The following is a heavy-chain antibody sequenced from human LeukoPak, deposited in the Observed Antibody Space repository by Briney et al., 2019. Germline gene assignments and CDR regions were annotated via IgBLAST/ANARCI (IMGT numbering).Heavy chain of an antibody. D-gene: IGHD3/OR15-3a*01. CDR3: AGRWTGSLDY. CDR2: ISSSSSYI. Sequence: GGSLRLSCAASGFTFSSYSMNWVRQAPGKGLEWVSSISSSSSYIYYADSVQGRFTISRDNSNSTLYLQMNSLRAEDTAVYYCAGRWTGSLDYWGQGTLVTVSS. V-gene: IGHV3-21*01. CDR1: GFTFSSYS. J-gene: IGHJ4*02.